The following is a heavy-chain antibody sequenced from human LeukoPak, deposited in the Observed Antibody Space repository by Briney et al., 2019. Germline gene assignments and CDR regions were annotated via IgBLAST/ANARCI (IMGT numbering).Heavy chain of an antibody. CDR3: ARVPSIVATMAVAGIDY. Sequence: ASVKVSGKASGYTFTGYYMHWVRQAPGQGLEWMGWINPNSGGTNYAQKFQGRVTMTRDTSISTAYMELSRLRSDDTAVYYCARVPSIVATMAVAGIDYWGQGTLVTVSS. CDR2: INPNSGGT. V-gene: IGHV1-2*02. D-gene: IGHD5-12*01. CDR1: GYTFTGYY. J-gene: IGHJ4*02.